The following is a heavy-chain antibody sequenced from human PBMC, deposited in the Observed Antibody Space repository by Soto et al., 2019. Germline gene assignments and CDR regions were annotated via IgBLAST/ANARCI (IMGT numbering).Heavy chain of an antibody. J-gene: IGHJ4*02. V-gene: IGHV3-23*01. CDR1: GFTFSSYA. Sequence: GGSLRLSCAASGFTFSSYAMSWVRQAPGKGLEWVSTISGSGGSTYYADSVKGRFTISRDNSKNTLYLQMNSLRAEDTAVYYCAKATYYYDSSGYFPFECWGKGTMVNVSA. CDR2: ISGSGGST. CDR3: AKATYYYDSSGYFPFEC. D-gene: IGHD3-22*01.